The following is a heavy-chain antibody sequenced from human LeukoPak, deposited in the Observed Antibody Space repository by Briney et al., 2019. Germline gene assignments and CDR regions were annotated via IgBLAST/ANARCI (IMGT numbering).Heavy chain of an antibody. CDR2: IYYSGST. V-gene: IGHV4-59*01. CDR3: ARDRLVGAGWYFDL. CDR1: GGSISSYY. D-gene: IGHD1-26*01. J-gene: IGHJ2*01. Sequence: SETLSLTCTVSGGSISSYYWSWIRQPPGKGLEWIGYIYYSGSTNYNPSLKSRVTISVDTSNNQFSLKLSSVTAADTAVYYCARDRLVGAGWYFDLWGRGTLVTVSS.